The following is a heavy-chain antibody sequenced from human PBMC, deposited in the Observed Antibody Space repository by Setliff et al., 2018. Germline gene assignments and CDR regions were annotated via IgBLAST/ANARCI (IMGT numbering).Heavy chain of an antibody. D-gene: IGHD2-15*01. CDR3: AKDQGRYCSGGSCYSIGSCDY. V-gene: IGHV3-23*01. Sequence: PGGSLRLSCAASGFTFSSYAMSWVRQAPGKGLEWVSAISGSGGSTYYADSVKGRFTISRDNSKNTLYLQMNSLRAEDTAVYYCAKDQGRYCSGGSCYSIGSCDYWGQGTLVTVSS. J-gene: IGHJ4*02. CDR2: ISGSGGST. CDR1: GFTFSSYA.